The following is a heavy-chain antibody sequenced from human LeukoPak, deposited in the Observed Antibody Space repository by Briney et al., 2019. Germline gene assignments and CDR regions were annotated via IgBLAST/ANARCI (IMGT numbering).Heavy chain of an antibody. D-gene: IGHD4-17*01. CDR3: ARGNGDYSLN. CDR1: GGSISSGGYY. Sequence: SETLSLTCTVSGGSISSGGYYWSWIRQPPGKGLEWIGYIYHSGSTYYNPSLKSRVTMSVDRSKNQFSLKLSSVTAADTAVYYCARGNGDYSLNWGQGTLVTVSS. V-gene: IGHV4-30-2*01. CDR2: IYHSGST. J-gene: IGHJ4*02.